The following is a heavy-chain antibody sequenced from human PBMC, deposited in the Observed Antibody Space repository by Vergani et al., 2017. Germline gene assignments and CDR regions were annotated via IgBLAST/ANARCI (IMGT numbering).Heavy chain of an antibody. D-gene: IGHD6-13*01. V-gene: IGHV4-39*01. J-gene: IGHJ6*03. CDR2: IYYSGST. CDR1: CGSIRSTFYY. CDR3: ARHKEQLVPGNYYYYYYMDV. Sequence: QLQLQESDPGLVKPSETLSLNCTVSCGSIRSTFYYWGWIRQPPGKGLEWIGTIYYSGSTYYNPSLKSRVTISVDTSKNQFSLKLNSVTAADTAVYYCARHKEQLVPGNYYYYYYMDVWGKGTTVTVSS.